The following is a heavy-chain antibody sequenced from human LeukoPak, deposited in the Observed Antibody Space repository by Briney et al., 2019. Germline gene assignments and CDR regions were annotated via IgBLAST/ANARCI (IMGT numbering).Heavy chain of an antibody. CDR3: ARANGITIFDRYFDY. CDR2: IYYSGGT. CDR1: RGSISSYQ. J-gene: IGHJ4*02. D-gene: IGHD3-3*01. V-gene: IGHV4-59*01. Sequence: SETPSLTRTVSRGSISSYQWSWLRQPPGKGLEWIGYIYYSGGTNYNPPLQSRVTISVHTSKNQFSLNLRSVTSANTALYYCARANGITIFDRYFDYWGQGTLVTVSS.